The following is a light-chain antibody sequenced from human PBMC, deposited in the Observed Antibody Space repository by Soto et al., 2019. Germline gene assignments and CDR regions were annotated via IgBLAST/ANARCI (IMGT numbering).Light chain of an antibody. CDR3: QQYHHYPVT. J-gene: IGKJ4*01. CDR2: DAS. Sequence: DIQMTQSPSSLSASVGDRITITCRASQEISNHLAWFQQKPGKPPKSLIYDASNLQSGVPSKFSGRGSGTDFTLTVSSLQPADFATDYCQQYHHYPVTCGGGPKVEIK. CDR1: QEISNH. V-gene: IGKV1-16*02.